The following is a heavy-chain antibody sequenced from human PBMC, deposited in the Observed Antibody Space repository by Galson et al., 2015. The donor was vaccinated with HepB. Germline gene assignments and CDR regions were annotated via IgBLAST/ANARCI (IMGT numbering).Heavy chain of an antibody. D-gene: IGHD3-22*01. CDR2: ISSSGTYT. V-gene: IGHV3-11*05. J-gene: IGHJ3*01. CDR3: ARDLGPHQDSSDYYPDGFDF. CDR1: GFIFSDYY. Sequence: SLRLSCAASGFIFSDYYMNWIRQAPGKGLEWVSYISSSGTYTKYADSVKGRFTISRDNPKNSVFLQMSSLRAEDTAVYYCARDLGPHQDSSDYYPDGFDFWGQGTMVTVSS.